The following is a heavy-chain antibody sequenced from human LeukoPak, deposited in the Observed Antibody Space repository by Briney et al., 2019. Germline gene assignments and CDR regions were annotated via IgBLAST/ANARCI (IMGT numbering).Heavy chain of an antibody. J-gene: IGHJ4*02. CDR2: ISSNGGST. CDR3: VKGIAAAGEGY. CDR1: GFTFSSYA. Sequence: GGSLILSCSASGFTFSSYAMHWVRQAPGKGLEYVSAISSNGGSTYYADSVKGRFTISRDNSKNTLYLQMSSLRAEDTAVYYCVKGIAAAGEGYWGQGTLVTVSS. D-gene: IGHD6-13*01. V-gene: IGHV3-64D*09.